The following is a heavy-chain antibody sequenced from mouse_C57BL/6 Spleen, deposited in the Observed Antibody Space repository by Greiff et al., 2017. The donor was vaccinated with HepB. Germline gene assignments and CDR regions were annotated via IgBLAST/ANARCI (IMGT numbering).Heavy chain of an antibody. J-gene: IGHJ4*01. CDR1: GFSFTSYG. CDR3: ARNSGSSPRDY. D-gene: IGHD1-1*01. Sequence: VQLQQSGPGLVQPSQSLSITCTVSGFSFTSYGVHWVRQSPGKGLEWLGVIWSGGRTDYNAAFISRLSISKDNSKSQVFFTMNSLQADDTAIYYCARNSGSSPRDYWGQGTSVTVSS. V-gene: IGHV2-2*01. CDR2: IWSGGRT.